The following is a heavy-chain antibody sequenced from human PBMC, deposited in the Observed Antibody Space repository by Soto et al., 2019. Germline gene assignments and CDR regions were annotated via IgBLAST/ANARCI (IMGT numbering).Heavy chain of an antibody. CDR3: ARSRGSGSYYYSVYYYYGMDV. Sequence: ASVKVSCKASGYTFTSYDINWVRQATGQGLEWMGWMNPNSGNTGHAQKFQGRVTMTRNTSISTAYMELSSLRSEDTAVYYCARSRGSGSYYYSVYYYYGMDVWGQGTTVTVSS. J-gene: IGHJ6*02. CDR1: GYTFTSYD. CDR2: MNPNSGNT. D-gene: IGHD3-10*01. V-gene: IGHV1-8*01.